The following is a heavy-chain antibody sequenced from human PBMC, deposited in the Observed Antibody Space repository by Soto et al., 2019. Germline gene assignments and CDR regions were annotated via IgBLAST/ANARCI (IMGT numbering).Heavy chain of an antibody. V-gene: IGHV4-34*01. CDR3: ARRPSSSWDYYYGMDV. CDR1: GGSFSGYY. CDR2: INHSGST. Sequence: PSETLSLTCAVYGGSFSGYYWSWIRQPPGKGLEWIGEINHSGSTNYNPSLKSRVTISVDTSKNQFSLKLSSVTAADTAVYYCARRPSSSWDYYYGMDVWGQGTTVTVSS. D-gene: IGHD6-13*01. J-gene: IGHJ6*02.